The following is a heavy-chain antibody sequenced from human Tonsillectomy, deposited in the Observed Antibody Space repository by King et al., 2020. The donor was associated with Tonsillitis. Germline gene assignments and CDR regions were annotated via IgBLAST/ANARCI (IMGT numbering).Heavy chain of an antibody. V-gene: IGHV1-46*03. D-gene: IGHD1-14*01. Sequence: VQLVESGAEVKKPGASVKVSCKASGYTFTSYYMHWVRQAPGQGLEWMGIINPSGGSTSYAQKFQGRVTMTRDTSKRTVYMELSSLRSEDTAVYYCGREGEPNWFDPWGQGTLVTVSS. CDR2: INPSGGST. J-gene: IGHJ5*02. CDR1: GYTFTSYY. CDR3: GREGEPNWFDP.